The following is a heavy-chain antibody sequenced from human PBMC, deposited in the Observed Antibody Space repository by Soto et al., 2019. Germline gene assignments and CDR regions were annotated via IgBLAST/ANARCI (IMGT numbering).Heavy chain of an antibody. D-gene: IGHD3-16*01. CDR2: ISAYNGNT. CDR3: LLDVFGSWVGSYYSMDV. J-gene: IGHJ6*02. Sequence: QVQLVQSGAEVKKPGASVKVSCKASGYTFTSYGISWVRQAPGQGLEWMGWISAYNGNTNYAQKLQGRVTMTTDTSTTTVYTELRSLRYDDTAVYCCLLDVFGSWVGSYYSMDVWGQGTTVTVSS. V-gene: IGHV1-18*01. CDR1: GYTFTSYG.